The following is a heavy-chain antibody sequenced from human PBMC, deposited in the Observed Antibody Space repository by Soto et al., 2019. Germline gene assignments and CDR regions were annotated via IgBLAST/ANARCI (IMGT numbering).Heavy chain of an antibody. CDR1: GYTFTSYG. J-gene: IGHJ1*01. V-gene: IGHV1-18*04. Sequence: QVQLVQSGADVKKPGASVKVSCKASGYTFTSYGISWVRQAPGQGLEWMGWISAYNGNTNYAQKLQGRVTMTTDTPTSTDYMELRSLRSDDTAVYYCARLGGRSSGWSAEYFQHWGQGTLVTVSS. CDR2: ISAYNGNT. CDR3: ARLGGRSSGWSAEYFQH. D-gene: IGHD6-19*01.